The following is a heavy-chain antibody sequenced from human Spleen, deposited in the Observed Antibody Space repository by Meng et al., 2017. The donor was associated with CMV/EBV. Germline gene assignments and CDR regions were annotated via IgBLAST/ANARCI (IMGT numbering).Heavy chain of an antibody. CDR3: ARCKVGAFGLRGMLDY. CDR1: DESLYEYY. CDR2: ISHGGGA. Sequence: DESLYEYYCSCMRQSRGKGLEWIGEISHGGGANYSSSHKSRVSISIDMSKKQFSLRLTSVTGAETAVYYCARCKVGAFGLRGMLDYWGQGTLVTVSS. J-gene: IGHJ4*02. D-gene: IGHD1-26*01. V-gene: IGHV4-34*01.